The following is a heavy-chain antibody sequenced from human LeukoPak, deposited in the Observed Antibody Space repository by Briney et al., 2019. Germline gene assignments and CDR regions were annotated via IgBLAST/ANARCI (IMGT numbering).Heavy chain of an antibody. CDR3: ARDLGDGYFSI. CDR1: GYTFTGYY. J-gene: IGHJ3*02. CDR2: INPNSGGT. Sequence: ALVKVSCKASGYTFTGYYMHWVRQAPGQGLEWMGWINPNSGGTNYAQKFQGWVTMTRDTSISTAYMELSRLRSDDTAVYYCARDLGDGYFSIWGQGTMVTVSS. V-gene: IGHV1-2*04. D-gene: IGHD5-24*01.